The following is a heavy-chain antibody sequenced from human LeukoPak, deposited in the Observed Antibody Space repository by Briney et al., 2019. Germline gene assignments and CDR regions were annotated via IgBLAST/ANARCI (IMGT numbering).Heavy chain of an antibody. Sequence: GSLRLSCAASGFTFSSYAMSWVRQAPGKGLEWVSAISGSGGSTYYADSVKGRFAISRDNSKNTLYLQMNSLRAEDTAVYYCAKALLRSSYYYYYGMDVWGQGTTVTVSS. D-gene: IGHD3-3*01. CDR2: ISGSGGST. V-gene: IGHV3-23*01. CDR3: AKALLRSSYYYYYGMDV. J-gene: IGHJ6*02. CDR1: GFTFSSYA.